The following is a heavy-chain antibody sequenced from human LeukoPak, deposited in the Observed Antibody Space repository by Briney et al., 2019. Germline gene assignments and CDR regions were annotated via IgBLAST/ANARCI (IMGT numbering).Heavy chain of an antibody. D-gene: IGHD2-8*02. V-gene: IGHV3-23*01. CDR3: ATYRQVLLPFES. Sequence: GGSLRLSCAASGFTFSSYAMNWVRQPPGKGLEWVSSIFPSGGEIHYADSVRGRFTISRDNSKSTLSLQMNSLRAEDTAIYYCATYRQVLLPFESWGQGTLVTVTS. CDR1: GFTFSSYA. CDR2: IFPSGGEI. J-gene: IGHJ4*02.